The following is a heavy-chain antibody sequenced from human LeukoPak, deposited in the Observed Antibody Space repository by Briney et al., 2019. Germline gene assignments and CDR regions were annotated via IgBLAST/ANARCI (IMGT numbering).Heavy chain of an antibody. V-gene: IGHV1-46*01. CDR3: AREVSAARFWFDP. J-gene: IGHJ5*02. CDR2: SNPSGGST. Sequence: ASAKVSCKASGYTFTSYYMHWVRQAPGQRLEWMGISNPSGGSTSYAQKFQGRVTMTRDTSTSTVYMELSSLRSEDTAVYYCAREVSAARFWFDPWGQGTLVTVSS. D-gene: IGHD6-13*01. CDR1: GYTFTSYY.